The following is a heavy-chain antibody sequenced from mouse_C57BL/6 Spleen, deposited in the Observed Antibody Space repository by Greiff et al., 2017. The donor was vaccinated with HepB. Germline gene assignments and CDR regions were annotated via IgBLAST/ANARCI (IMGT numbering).Heavy chain of an antibody. V-gene: IGHV5-4*01. Sequence: DVQLVESGGGLVKPGGSLKLSCTASGFTFSSYAMSWVRQTPEKGLEWVATISDGGSYTYYPDNVQGRFTISKDNAKNNLYLQMSHLKSEDTAMYYSARDRDYDYGWYFAVWGTGTTVTVSS. J-gene: IGHJ1*03. CDR1: GFTFSSYA. CDR2: ISDGGSYT. D-gene: IGHD2-4*01. CDR3: ARDRDYDYGWYFAV.